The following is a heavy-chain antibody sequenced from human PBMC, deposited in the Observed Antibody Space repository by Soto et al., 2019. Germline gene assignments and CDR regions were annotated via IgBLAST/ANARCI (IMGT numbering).Heavy chain of an antibody. CDR2: IYPGDSDV. D-gene: IGHD3-10*01. J-gene: IGHJ4*02. CDR1: GYNFSGYW. Sequence: EVQLVQSGAEVKKPTESLKISCKGSGYNFSGYWINWVREMPGKGLEWMGTIYPGDSDVRYSPSFQGQVTISVDKSMSIVYLQWSSLQASDTAIYYCARTEYGSVTFDSWGQGTLVTVSS. CDR3: ARTEYGSVTFDS. V-gene: IGHV5-51*03.